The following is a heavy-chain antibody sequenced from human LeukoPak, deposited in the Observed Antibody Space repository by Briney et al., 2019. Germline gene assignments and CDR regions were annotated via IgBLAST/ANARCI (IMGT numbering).Heavy chain of an antibody. CDR1: GFTVSSNY. CDR3: AKLFRLLNFDY. Sequence: GGSLRLSCAASGFTVSSNYMSWVRQAPGKGLEWVSAISGSGGSTYYADSVKGRFTISRDNSKNTLYLQMNSLRAEDTAVYYCAKLFRLLNFDYWGQGTLVTVSS. V-gene: IGHV3-23*01. CDR2: ISGSGGST. D-gene: IGHD3-9*01. J-gene: IGHJ4*02.